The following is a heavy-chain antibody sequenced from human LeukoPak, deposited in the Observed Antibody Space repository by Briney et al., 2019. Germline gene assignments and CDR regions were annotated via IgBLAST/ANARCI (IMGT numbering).Heavy chain of an antibody. CDR1: GYPFISYG. D-gene: IGHD6-19*01. J-gene: IGHJ4*02. CDR2: VTPHNGAA. V-gene: IGHV1-18*01. Sequence: ASVKVSCRPSGYPFISYGFSWVRQAPGQGLEWMGWVTPHNGAANYAQNFQGRVTMTTDTSTSTAYMELRSLRSDDTATYYYATGPGYSSGWYSYWGQGTLVTVSS. CDR3: ATGPGYSSGWYSY.